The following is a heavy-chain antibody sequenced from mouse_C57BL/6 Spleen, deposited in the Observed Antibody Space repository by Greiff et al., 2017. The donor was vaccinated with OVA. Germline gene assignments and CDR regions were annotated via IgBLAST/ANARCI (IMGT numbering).Heavy chain of an antibody. V-gene: IGHV5-9*01. D-gene: IGHD2-5*01. CDR2: ISGGGGNT. CDR1: GFTFSSYT. J-gene: IGHJ2*01. Sequence: EVQLVESGGGLVKPGGSLKLSCAASGFTFSSYTMSWVRQTPEKRLEWVATISGGGGNTYYPDSVKGRFTISRDNAKNTLYLQMSSLRSEDTALYYCARQSNSYFDYWGQGTTLTVSS. CDR3: ARQSNSYFDY.